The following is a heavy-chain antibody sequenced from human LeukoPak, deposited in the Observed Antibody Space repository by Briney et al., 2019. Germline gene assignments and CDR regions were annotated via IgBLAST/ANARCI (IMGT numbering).Heavy chain of an antibody. D-gene: IGHD1-26*01. J-gene: IGHJ4*02. CDR3: ARESRATGYNLFDD. CDR1: GFTFSHYY. Sequence: PGGSLRLSCAASGFTFSHYYMSWIRQAPGKGLEWVSYISSGSSSTNYADSVKGRFTISRDNAKNSLYLQMNSLRAEDTAVYYCARESRATGYNLFDDWGQGTLVTVSS. CDR2: ISSGSSST. V-gene: IGHV3-11*06.